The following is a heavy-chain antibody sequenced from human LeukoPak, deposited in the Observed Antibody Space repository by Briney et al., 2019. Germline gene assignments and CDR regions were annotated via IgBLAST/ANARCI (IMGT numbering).Heavy chain of an antibody. CDR3: ARDRGVRGVMYLDV. J-gene: IGHJ6*04. D-gene: IGHD3-10*01. CDR2: IYYSGST. Sequence: SETLSLTCTVSGGSISSHYWSWIRQPPGKGLEWIGYIYYSGSTNYNPSLKSRVTISVDTSKNQFSLKLSSVTAADTAVYYCARDRGVRGVMYLDVWGKGTTVTVSS. V-gene: IGHV4-59*11. CDR1: GGSISSHY.